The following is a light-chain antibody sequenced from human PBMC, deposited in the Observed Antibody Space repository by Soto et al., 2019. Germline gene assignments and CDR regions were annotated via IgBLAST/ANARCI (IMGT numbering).Light chain of an antibody. CDR3: QQYDSSVWT. CDR1: QSVSSTS. J-gene: IGKJ1*01. Sequence: EIALTQSPGTLSLSPGERATLSCRASQSVSSTSLAWYQQKPGQAPRLLMYGVSSRATGIPDRFSGSGSGTDFTLTINRLEPEDFAVYFCQQYDSSVWTFGQGTKVDIK. V-gene: IGKV3-20*01. CDR2: GVS.